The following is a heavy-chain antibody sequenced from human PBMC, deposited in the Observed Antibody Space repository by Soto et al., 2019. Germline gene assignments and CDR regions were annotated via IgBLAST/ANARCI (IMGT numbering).Heavy chain of an antibody. J-gene: IGHJ3*02. D-gene: IGHD5-12*01. CDR2: ISPYNGNT. CDR3: ARDQTKWLTDAFDI. CDR1: GYTFISYG. V-gene: IGHV1-18*03. Sequence: HVQLVQSGAEVKKPGASLKVSCKASGYTFISYGVSWVRQAPGQGLEWLGWISPYNGNTNYAQKFQGRITMTTYTSTSTVYIDLRSLRTDDMAVYYCARDQTKWLTDAFDIWGQGTMVVVSS.